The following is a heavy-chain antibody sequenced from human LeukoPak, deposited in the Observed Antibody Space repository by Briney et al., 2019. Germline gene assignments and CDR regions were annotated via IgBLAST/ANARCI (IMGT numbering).Heavy chain of an antibody. CDR3: ARRRLAAASMDV. D-gene: IGHD6-13*01. CDR2: IYTSGST. V-gene: IGHV4-4*09. Sequence: PSETLSLTGTVSGGSISSYYWSWIRQPPGKGLEWIGYIYTSGSTNYNPSLKSRVTISVDTSKNQFSLKLSSVTAADTAVYYCARRRLAAASMDVWGKGTTVTVSS. CDR1: GGSISSYY. J-gene: IGHJ6*04.